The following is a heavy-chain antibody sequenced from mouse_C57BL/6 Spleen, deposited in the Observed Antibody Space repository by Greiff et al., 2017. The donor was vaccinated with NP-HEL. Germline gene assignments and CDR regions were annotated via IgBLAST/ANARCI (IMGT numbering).Heavy chain of an antibody. Sequence: QVQLQQPGAELVRPGSSVKLSCKASGYTFTSYWMDWVKQRPGQGLEWIGNIYPSDSETHYNQKFKDKATLTVDKSSSTAYMKLSSLTSEDSAVYYCARASVVATRYWYFDVWGTGTTVTVSS. J-gene: IGHJ1*03. V-gene: IGHV1-61*01. CDR3: ARASVVATRYWYFDV. CDR2: IYPSDSET. D-gene: IGHD1-1*01. CDR1: GYTFTSYW.